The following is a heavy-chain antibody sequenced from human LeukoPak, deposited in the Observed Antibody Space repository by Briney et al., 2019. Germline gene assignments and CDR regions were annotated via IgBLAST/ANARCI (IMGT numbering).Heavy chain of an antibody. CDR2: IIPIFGTA. CDR1: GGTFSCYA. V-gene: IGHV1-69*13. CDR3: ARVRWDTAMVMFDY. Sequence: SVKVSCKASGGTFSCYAISWVRQAPGQGLEWMGGIIPIFGTANYAQKFQGRVTITADESTSTAYMELSSLRSEDTAVYYCARVRWDTAMVMFDYWGQGTLVTVSS. J-gene: IGHJ4*02. D-gene: IGHD5-18*01.